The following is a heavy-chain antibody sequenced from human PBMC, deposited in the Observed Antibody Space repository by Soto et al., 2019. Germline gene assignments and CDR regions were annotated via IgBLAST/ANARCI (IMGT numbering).Heavy chain of an antibody. D-gene: IGHD6-13*01. V-gene: IGHV3-33*04. CDR1: GMTFSQSV. J-gene: IGHJ6*02. CDR2: IWNDGSFQ. Sequence: GGSLRLSCAASGMTFSQSVMQWVRQAPGKGLEWVAGIWNDGSFQDYVDSVKGRFSISRDNSKNTLYLQMNNLRADDTAIYYCARGIGVAGRFFYYYGLDVWGQGTPVTVSS. CDR3: ARGIGVAGRFFYYYGLDV.